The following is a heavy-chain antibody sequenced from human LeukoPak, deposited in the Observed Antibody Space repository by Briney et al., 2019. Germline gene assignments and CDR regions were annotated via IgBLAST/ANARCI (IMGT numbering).Heavy chain of an antibody. D-gene: IGHD1-1*01. J-gene: IGHJ6*02. CDR2: ISYDGSNK. V-gene: IGHV3-30*04. CDR1: GFTFSSYA. Sequence: GGSLRLSCAASGFTFSSYAMHWVCQAPGKGLEWVAVISYDGSNKYYADSVKGRFTISRDNAKNTLYLQMNGLRVEDTAEYYCARDKGYTMDVWGQGTTVTVSS. CDR3: ARDKGYTMDV.